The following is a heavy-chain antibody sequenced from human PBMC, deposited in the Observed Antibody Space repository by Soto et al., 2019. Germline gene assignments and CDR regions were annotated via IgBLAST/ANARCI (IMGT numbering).Heavy chain of an antibody. Sequence: EVQLVESGGDLVQPGGSLRLSCAASGFSVSSKYMSWVRQAPGKGLEWVSLIKSGGTTYYAGSVKGRFTIFRDYSEKTLFLQMNSLRVEDTAVYYCTRDDVHFNGARYYGVPMDVCGKGTTVTVSA. CDR1: GFSVSSKY. CDR2: IKSGGTT. D-gene: IGHD2-8*01. J-gene: IGHJ6*04. V-gene: IGHV3-66*01. CDR3: TRDDVHFNGARYYGVPMDV.